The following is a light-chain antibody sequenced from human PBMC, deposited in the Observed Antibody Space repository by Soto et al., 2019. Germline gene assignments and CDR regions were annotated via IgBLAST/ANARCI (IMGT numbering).Light chain of an antibody. Sequence: QSVLTQPPSASGTPGQRVTISCSGSSSNIGSNYVYWYQQLPGTAPKLLIYRNNQRPSGVHDRFSGSKSGTSASLAISGLGSEDEADYYCAAWNDSLSGVVFGGGTKLPVL. V-gene: IGLV1-47*01. J-gene: IGLJ2*01. CDR3: AAWNDSLSGVV. CDR2: RNN. CDR1: SSNIGSNY.